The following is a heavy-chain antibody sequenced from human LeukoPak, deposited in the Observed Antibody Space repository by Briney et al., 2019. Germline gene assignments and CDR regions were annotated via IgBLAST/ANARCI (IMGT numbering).Heavy chain of an antibody. J-gene: IGHJ4*02. V-gene: IGHV3-30*04. CDR1: GFTFSSYT. Sequence: GGSLRLSCAASGFTFSSYTMHWVRQAPGKGLEWVAVISYDGSNKYYAESVKGRFTISRDNSKNTLYLQMNSLRAEDTAMYYCARARSDNYYSGVNYWGQGTLVTVSS. CDR2: ISYDGSNK. CDR3: ARARSDNYYSGVNY. D-gene: IGHD3-22*01.